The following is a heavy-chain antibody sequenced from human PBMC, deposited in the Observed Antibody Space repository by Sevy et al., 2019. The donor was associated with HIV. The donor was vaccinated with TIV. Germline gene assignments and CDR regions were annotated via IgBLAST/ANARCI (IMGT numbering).Heavy chain of an antibody. CDR3: AKGSRATGSAFDI. Sequence: GGSLRLSCAASGFIFTNYGMHWVRQAPGKGLEWVAVISHDGSLKYYADSVRGRVTMSRDSSKNTVSLQRNSLRLEDTAVYYCAKGSRATGSAFDIWGQGTMVTVSS. D-gene: IGHD2-15*01. CDR2: ISHDGSLK. J-gene: IGHJ3*02. CDR1: GFIFTNYG. V-gene: IGHV3-30*18.